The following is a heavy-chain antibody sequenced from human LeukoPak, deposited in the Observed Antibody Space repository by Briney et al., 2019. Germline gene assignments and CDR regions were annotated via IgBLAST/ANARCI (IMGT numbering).Heavy chain of an antibody. J-gene: IGHJ6*02. V-gene: IGHV4-39*01. Sequence: SGTMSLTCTVSGGSISSRSYYWGWIRQPPGKGLEWIGSVYWSGGAYYNPSLKSRVTISVDTSKNQFSLKLSSVTAADTAVYYCARQGYYYGMDVWGQGTTVTVSS. CDR3: ARQGYYYGMDV. CDR1: GGSISSRSYY. CDR2: VYWSGGA.